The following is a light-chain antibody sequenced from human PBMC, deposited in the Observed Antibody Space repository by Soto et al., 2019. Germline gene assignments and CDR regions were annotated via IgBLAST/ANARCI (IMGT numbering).Light chain of an antibody. CDR2: GAS. CDR1: QSVSSSY. Sequence: EVVLTQSPGTLSLSPGERATLSCRASQSVSSSYLAWYQQKPGQAPRLLIYGASSRATGIPDRFSGSGSGTDFTLTISRLEPEDFAVYYCQQRSNWPSFGQGTRLENK. CDR3: QQRSNWPS. V-gene: IGKV3D-20*02. J-gene: IGKJ5*01.